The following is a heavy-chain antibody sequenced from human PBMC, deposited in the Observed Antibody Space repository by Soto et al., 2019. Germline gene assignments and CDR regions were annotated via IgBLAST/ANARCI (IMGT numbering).Heavy chain of an antibody. Sequence: ASVKVSCKASGYTFTSYDINWVRQATGQGLEWMGWMNPNSGNTGYAQKFQGRVTMTRNTSISTAYMELSSLRSEDTAVYYCARGRDNWNSDAFDIWGQGTMVTVSS. D-gene: IGHD1-7*01. J-gene: IGHJ3*02. V-gene: IGHV1-8*01. CDR1: GYTFTSYD. CDR3: ARGRDNWNSDAFDI. CDR2: MNPNSGNT.